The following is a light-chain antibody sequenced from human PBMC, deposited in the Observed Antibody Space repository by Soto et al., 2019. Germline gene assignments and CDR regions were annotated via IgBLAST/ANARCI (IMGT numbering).Light chain of an antibody. CDR2: GAS. CDR1: QSLSSNY. Sequence: EIVLTQSPGTLSLSPGERATLSCRASQSLSSNYLAWYQQKPGQAPRLLIYGASSRASGIPDRFSGSGSGTDFTLTLSSLEPEDFAVYYCQHYGRSAIFTLGPGTTVDIK. V-gene: IGKV3-20*01. CDR3: QHYGRSAIFT. J-gene: IGKJ3*01.